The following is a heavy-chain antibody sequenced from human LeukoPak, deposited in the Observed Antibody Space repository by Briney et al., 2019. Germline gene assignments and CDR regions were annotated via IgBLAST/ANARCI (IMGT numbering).Heavy chain of an antibody. J-gene: IGHJ4*02. CDR1: GYTFTSYG. D-gene: IGHD2-2*01. V-gene: IGHV1-69*13. Sequence: GASVKVSCKASGYTFTSYGISWVRQAPGQGLEWMGGIIPIFGTANYAQKFQGRVTITADESTSTAYMELSSLRSEDTAVYYCAREFFPIVVVPAATTWGQGTLVTVSS. CDR3: AREFFPIVVVPAATT. CDR2: IIPIFGTA.